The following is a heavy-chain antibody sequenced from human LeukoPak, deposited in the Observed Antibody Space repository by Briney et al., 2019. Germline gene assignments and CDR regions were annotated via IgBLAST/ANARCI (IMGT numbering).Heavy chain of an antibody. CDR2: IYYSGST. CDR3: AREYRYSSSRGGFDY. CDR1: GGSISSYY. Sequence: PSETLSLTCTVSGGSISSYYWSWIRQPPGKGLEWIGYIYYSGSTNYNPSLKSRVTISVDTSKNQFSLKLSSVTAADTAVYYCAREYRYSSSRGGFDYWGQGTLVTVSS. J-gene: IGHJ4*02. D-gene: IGHD6-6*01. V-gene: IGHV4-59*01.